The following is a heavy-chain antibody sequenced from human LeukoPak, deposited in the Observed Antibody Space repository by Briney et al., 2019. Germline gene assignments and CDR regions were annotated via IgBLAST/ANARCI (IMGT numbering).Heavy chain of an antibody. CDR3: ARQLGYCSSTSCYADKVDY. D-gene: IGHD2-2*01. CDR1: GGSISSGSYY. J-gene: IGHJ4*02. V-gene: IGHV4-39*01. CDR2: IYYSGST. Sequence: SETLSLTCTVSGGSISSGSYYWGWIRQPPGKGLEWIGRIYYSGSTYYNPSLKSRVTISVDTSKNQFSLKLSSVTAADTAVYYCARQLGYCSSTSCYADKVDYWGQGTLVTVSS.